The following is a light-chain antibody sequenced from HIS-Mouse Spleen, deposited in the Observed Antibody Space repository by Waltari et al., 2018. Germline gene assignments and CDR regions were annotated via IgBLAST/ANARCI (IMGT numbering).Light chain of an antibody. CDR2: VNS. V-gene: IGLV1-44*01. J-gene: IGLJ2*01. CDR1: SSNIGSNT. CDR3: AAWDDSLNGVV. Sequence: QSVLTQPPSASGTPGQRVTISCSGSSSNIGSNTVNWYQQLPGTAPKLLIYVNSHRPSGVPGRFSGSKSGTSASLALSGLQSEDEADYYCAAWDDSLNGVVFGGGTKLTVL.